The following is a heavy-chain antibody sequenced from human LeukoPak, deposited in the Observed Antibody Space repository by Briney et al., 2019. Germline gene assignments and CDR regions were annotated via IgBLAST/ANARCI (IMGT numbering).Heavy chain of an antibody. V-gene: IGHV4-39*01. J-gene: IGHJ6*03. CDR2: IYYSGST. D-gene: IGHD3-10*01. CDR3: ARESPYYYGSGRDYYYMDV. CDR1: GGSILSSSYY. Sequence: SETLSLTCTVSGGSILSSSYYWGWIRQPPGKGLEWIGSIYYSGSTYYNPSLKSRVTISVDTSKNQFSLKLSSVTAADTAVYYCARESPYYYGSGRDYYYMDVWGKGTTVTVSS.